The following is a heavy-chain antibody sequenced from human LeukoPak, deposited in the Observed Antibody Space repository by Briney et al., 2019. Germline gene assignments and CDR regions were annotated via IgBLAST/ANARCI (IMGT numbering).Heavy chain of an antibody. J-gene: IGHJ4*02. D-gene: IGHD5-12*01. CDR3: GKYPPRSRLVATDY. CDR1: GGSFSGYY. Sequence: SETLSLTCAVYGGSFSGYYWSWIRQPPGKGLEWIGEINHSGSTNHNPSLKSRVTISVDTSKNQFSLKLSSVTAADTAWEYCGKYPPRSRLVATDYWGQGTLVTVSS. CDR2: INHSGST. V-gene: IGHV4-34*01.